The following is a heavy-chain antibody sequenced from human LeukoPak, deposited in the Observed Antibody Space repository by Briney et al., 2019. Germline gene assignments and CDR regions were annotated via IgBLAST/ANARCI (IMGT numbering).Heavy chain of an antibody. J-gene: IGHJ6*02. CDR2: ISYDGSNK. Sequence: GGSLRLSCTASGFTFSSYGMHWVRQAPGKGLEWVAVISYDGSNKYYADSVKGRFTISRDNSKNTLYLQMNSLRAEDTAVYYCAKESPRYCSSTSCKRSYYYYYGMDVWGQGTTVTVSS. V-gene: IGHV3-30*18. D-gene: IGHD2-2*01. CDR1: GFTFSSYG. CDR3: AKESPRYCSSTSCKRSYYYYYGMDV.